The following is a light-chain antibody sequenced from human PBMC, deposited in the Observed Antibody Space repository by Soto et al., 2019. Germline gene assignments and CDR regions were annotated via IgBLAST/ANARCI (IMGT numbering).Light chain of an antibody. Sequence: EIVLTQSPGTLSLSPGERATLSCRASQNINSRYLAWYQQKPGQAPRLLIYGASSRATGIPDRFSGSGSGTYFTLTISRLEPEDFAVYYCQQFGSSPGFTFGPGTKVDI. V-gene: IGKV3-20*01. J-gene: IGKJ3*01. CDR1: QNINSRY. CDR3: QQFGSSPGFT. CDR2: GAS.